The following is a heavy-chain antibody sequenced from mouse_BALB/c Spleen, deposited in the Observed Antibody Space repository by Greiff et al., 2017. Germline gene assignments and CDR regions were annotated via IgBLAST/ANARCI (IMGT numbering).Heavy chain of an antibody. CDR3: ARGGFQLYYYGSSYLDY. Sequence: VQLQQSGPELVKPGASVKMSCKASGYTFTSYVMHWVKQKPGQGLEWIGYINPYNDGTKYNEKFKGKATLTSDKSSSTAYMELSSLTSEDSAVYYCARGGFQLYYYGSSYLDYWGQGTTLTVSS. D-gene: IGHD1-1*01. J-gene: IGHJ2*01. V-gene: IGHV1-14*01. CDR1: GYTFTSYV. CDR2: INPYNDGT.